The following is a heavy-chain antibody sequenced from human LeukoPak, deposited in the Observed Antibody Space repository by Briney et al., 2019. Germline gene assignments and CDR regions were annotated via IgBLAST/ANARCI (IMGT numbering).Heavy chain of an antibody. CDR2: INHTGST. V-gene: IGHV4-34*01. D-gene: IGHD2-15*01. CDR1: GGSFSGYY. J-gene: IGHJ4*02. Sequence: SETLSLTCAVYGGSFSGYYWSWIRQPPGKGLEWIGEINHTGSTNHNPSLKSRVTISVDTSKNQFSLKLSSVTAADTAVYYCARAGYCSGGSCYSGRLDYWGQGTLVTVSS. CDR3: ARAGYCSGGSCYSGRLDY.